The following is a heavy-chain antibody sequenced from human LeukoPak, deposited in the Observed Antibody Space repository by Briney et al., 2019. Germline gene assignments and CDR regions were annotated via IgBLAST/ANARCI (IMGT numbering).Heavy chain of an antibody. D-gene: IGHD3-16*01. CDR2: ISYLSSHV. CDR3: GRAFPPLRTSSAGDL. V-gene: IGHV3-21*01. Sequence: GGSLRLSCSASGFTFSDYDMNWVRQAPGKGLEWVSSISYLSSHVYYGDSVKGRFSISRDNAKNSLYLQRDSLGAEDTAIYYCGRAFPPLRTSSAGDLWGQGILVTVSS. J-gene: IGHJ4*02. CDR1: GFTFSDYD.